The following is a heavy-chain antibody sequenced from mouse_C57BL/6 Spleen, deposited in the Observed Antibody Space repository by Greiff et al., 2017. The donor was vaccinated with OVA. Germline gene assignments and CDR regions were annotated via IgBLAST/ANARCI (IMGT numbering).Heavy chain of an antibody. J-gene: IGHJ2*01. CDR3: ARWALSYYGSSYTSLFDY. Sequence: VQLQQSGPELVKPGASVKMSCKASGYTFTDYNMHWVKQSHGKSLEWIGYINPNNGGTSYNQKFKGKATLTVNKSSSTAYMELRSLTSEDSAVYYCARWALSYYGSSYTSLFDYWGQGTTLTVSS. V-gene: IGHV1-22*01. CDR1: GYTFTDYN. CDR2: INPNNGGT. D-gene: IGHD1-1*01.